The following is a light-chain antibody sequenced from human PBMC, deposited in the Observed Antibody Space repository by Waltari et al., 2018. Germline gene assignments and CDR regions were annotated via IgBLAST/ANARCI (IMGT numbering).Light chain of an antibody. CDR1: QGISSF. CDR2: AAS. Sequence: QLTQSPSSLSASVGDRVTITCRASQGISSFLAWYQQKAGKAPKPLIYAASTLQSGVPSRFSGSGSGTDFTLTISSLQPEDFATYYCQQGYRIPLAFGPGAKVEIK. J-gene: IGKJ3*01. V-gene: IGKV1-39*01. CDR3: QQGYRIPLA.